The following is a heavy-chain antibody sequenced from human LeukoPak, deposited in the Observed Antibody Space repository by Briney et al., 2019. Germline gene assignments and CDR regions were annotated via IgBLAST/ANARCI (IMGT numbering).Heavy chain of an antibody. Sequence: ASAKVSCKASGYTFTSYGISWVRQAPGQGLEWMGWISAYNGNTNYAQKLQGRVTMTTDTSTSTAYMELRSLRSDDTAVYYCARDPYGSGISSFDYWGQGTLVTVSS. CDR1: GYTFTSYG. CDR2: ISAYNGNT. J-gene: IGHJ4*02. D-gene: IGHD3-10*01. CDR3: ARDPYGSGISSFDY. V-gene: IGHV1-18*01.